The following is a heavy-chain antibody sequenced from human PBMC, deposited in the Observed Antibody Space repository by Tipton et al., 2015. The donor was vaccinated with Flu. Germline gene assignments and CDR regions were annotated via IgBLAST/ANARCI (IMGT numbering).Heavy chain of an antibody. Sequence: SLRLSCAASGFTFSSYSMNWVRQAPGKGLEWVSSISSSSSYIYYADSVKGRFTISRDNAKNSLYLQMNSLRAEDTAVYYCARGSGQRYFDWLEFDPWGQGTLVTVSS. J-gene: IGHJ5*02. CDR3: ARGSGQRYFDWLEFDP. CDR2: ISSSSSYI. D-gene: IGHD3-9*01. CDR1: GFTFSSYS. V-gene: IGHV3-21*01.